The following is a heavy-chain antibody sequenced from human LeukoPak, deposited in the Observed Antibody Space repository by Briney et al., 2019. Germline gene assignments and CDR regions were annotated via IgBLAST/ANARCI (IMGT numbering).Heavy chain of an antibody. V-gene: IGHV4-59*08. J-gene: IGHJ4*02. CDR1: GGSISSYY. CDR2: IYYSGST. Sequence: SETLSLTCTVSGGSISSYYWSWIRQPPGKGLEWIGYIYYSGSTNYNPSLKSRVTISVDTSKNQFSLKLSSVTAADTAVYYCARRFGSNSSGWARMYYFDYWGQGTLVTVSS. D-gene: IGHD6-19*01. CDR3: ARRFGSNSSGWARMYYFDY.